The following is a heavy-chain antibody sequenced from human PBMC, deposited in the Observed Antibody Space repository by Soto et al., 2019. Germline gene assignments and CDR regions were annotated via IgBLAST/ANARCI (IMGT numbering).Heavy chain of an antibody. V-gene: IGHV4-39*01. Sequence: QLQLQESGPGLVKPSETLSLTCTVSGGSISSSSDYWGWIRQPPGKGLEWLAHIYYSGSTYYNPSLKSRITISMDTSKNQVSLKLTSLTAADTAVYSGARHPIVGTTLYFASWGRGTWSPSPQ. J-gene: IGHJ4*02. CDR3: ARHPIVGTTLYFAS. CDR1: GGSISSSSDY. D-gene: IGHD1-26*01. CDR2: IYYSGST.